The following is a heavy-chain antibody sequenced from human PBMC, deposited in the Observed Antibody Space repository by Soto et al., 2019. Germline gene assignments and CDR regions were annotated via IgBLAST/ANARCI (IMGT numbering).Heavy chain of an antibody. J-gene: IGHJ6*04. V-gene: IGHV4-39*01. CDR2: IYYSGST. D-gene: IGHD2-8*01. Sequence: AATXSLTCTVSGYSIIISSYYLCWIRQPPGKGLEWIGSIYYSGSTYYNPSLKSRVTISVDTSKNQFSLKLSSVTAADTAVYYCERLVWYGMEVWGKGTTV. CDR1: GYSIIISSYY. CDR3: ERLVWYGMEV.